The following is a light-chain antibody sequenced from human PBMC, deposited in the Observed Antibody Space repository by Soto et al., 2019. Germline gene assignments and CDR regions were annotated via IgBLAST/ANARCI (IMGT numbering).Light chain of an antibody. J-gene: IGKJ1*01. V-gene: IGKV3-20*01. CDR3: HQYASSPQT. CDR1: QSVAKNY. CDR2: GPS. Sequence: IVLTQSPGTLSLSPGERATLSCRASQSVAKNYLAWYQQKPGQAPRLLIYGPSSRATGTPDRFSGSGSGTDFTLTISRLEPEDFAVYYCHQYASSPQTFGQGTKVEIK.